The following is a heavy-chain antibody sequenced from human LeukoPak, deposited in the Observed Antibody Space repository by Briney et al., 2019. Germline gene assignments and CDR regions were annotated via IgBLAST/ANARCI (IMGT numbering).Heavy chain of an antibody. D-gene: IGHD3-3*01. Sequence: SVTVSFKCSVYTFTSCYMHWVGQPPAQGLEGVGIINHNHCSTSNAQKFQGRVTMTRDMSTSTVYMELSSLRSEDTAVYYCARDRRYGYYDFLSSGDYYYYYMDVWGKGTTGTVSS. CDR2: INHNHCST. CDR1: VYTFTSCY. CDR3: ARDRRYGYYDFLSSGDYYYYYMDV. J-gene: IGHJ6*03. V-gene: IGHV1-46*01.